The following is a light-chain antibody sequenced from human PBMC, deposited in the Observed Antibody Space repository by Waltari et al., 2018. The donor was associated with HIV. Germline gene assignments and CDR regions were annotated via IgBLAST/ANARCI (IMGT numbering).Light chain of an antibody. CDR2: EVS. CDR3: CSYAGSSTSYV. Sequence: QSALTQPASVSGSPGQSITISCTGTSSDVGSYNLLSWYQQHPGKAPKLMIYEVSKRPSGVSNRFSGSKSGNTASLTISGLQAEDEADYYCCSYAGSSTSYVFGTGTKVTVL. J-gene: IGLJ1*01. V-gene: IGLV2-23*02. CDR1: SSDVGSYNL.